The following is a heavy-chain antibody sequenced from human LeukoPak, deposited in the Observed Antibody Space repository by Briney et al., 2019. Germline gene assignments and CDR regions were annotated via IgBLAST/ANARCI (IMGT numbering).Heavy chain of an antibody. D-gene: IGHD3-10*01. CDR3: ARASYTSGTYSLDY. CDR1: GGPISSYY. CDR2: TYTSGTT. V-gene: IGHV4-4*07. Sequence: PSETLSLTCTVSGGPISSYYWSWIRQPAGKGLEWIGRTYTSGTTNYNPSLKGRVTMSVDTSKNQFSLKLNSVTAADTAVYCCARASYTSGTYSLDYWGQGTLVTVSS. J-gene: IGHJ4*02.